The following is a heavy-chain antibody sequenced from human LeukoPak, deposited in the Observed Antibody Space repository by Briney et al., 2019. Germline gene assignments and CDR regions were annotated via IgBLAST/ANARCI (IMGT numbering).Heavy chain of an antibody. CDR2: IYSGGST. J-gene: IGHJ3*02. D-gene: IGHD2/OR15-2a*01. CDR1: GFTVSSNY. Sequence: PGGSLRLSCAASGFTVSSNYMSWVRQAPGKGLEWVSVIYSGGSTYYADSVKGRFTISRDNSKSTLYLQMNSLRAEDTAVYYCEKKPRVGTFVFNIGAKGKRATVS. V-gene: IGHV3-53*01. CDR3: EKKPRVGTFVFNI.